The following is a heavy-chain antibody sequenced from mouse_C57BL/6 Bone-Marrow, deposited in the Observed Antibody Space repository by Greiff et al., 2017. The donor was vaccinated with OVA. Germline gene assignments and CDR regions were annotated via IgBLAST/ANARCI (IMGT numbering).Heavy chain of an antibody. D-gene: IGHD1-1*01. Sequence: EVQLVESGGGLVQPKGSLKLSCAASGFSFNTYAMNWVRQAPGKGLEWVARIRSKSNNYATYYADSVKDRFTISRDDSESMLYLQMNNLKTEDTAMYYCVRDYGSSYVDYAMDYWGQGTSVTVSS. J-gene: IGHJ4*01. CDR2: IRSKSNNYAT. V-gene: IGHV10-1*01. CDR1: GFSFNTYA. CDR3: VRDYGSSYVDYAMDY.